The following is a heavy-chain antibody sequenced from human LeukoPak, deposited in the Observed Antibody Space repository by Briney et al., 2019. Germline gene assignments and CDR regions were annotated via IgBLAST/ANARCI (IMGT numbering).Heavy chain of an antibody. Sequence: PSETLSLTCTVSGGSISSSSYYWGWIRQPPGKGLEWIGSIYYSGSTYYNPSLKSRVTISVDTSKNQFSLKLSSVTAADTAVYYCARSVYCSNTSCQIHYYYYYYMDVWGKGTTVTVSS. D-gene: IGHD2-2*01. V-gene: IGHV4-39*01. CDR1: GGSISSSSYY. J-gene: IGHJ6*03. CDR2: IYYSGST. CDR3: ARSVYCSNTSCQIHYYYYYYMDV.